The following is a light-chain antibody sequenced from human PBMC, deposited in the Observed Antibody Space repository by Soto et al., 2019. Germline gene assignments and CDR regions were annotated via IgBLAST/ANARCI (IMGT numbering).Light chain of an antibody. CDR3: QSYDNTLGGAV. V-gene: IGLV1-40*01. Sequence: QSVLTQPPSVSGAPGQRVTISCSGSSSNIGAGFGVHWYQQFPGTAPKLLIYGNNNRPSGVPDRFSGSKSGTSAYLAITGLQAEDEADYHCQSYDNTLGGAVFGGGTQLTVL. CDR1: SSNIGAGFG. J-gene: IGLJ7*01. CDR2: GNN.